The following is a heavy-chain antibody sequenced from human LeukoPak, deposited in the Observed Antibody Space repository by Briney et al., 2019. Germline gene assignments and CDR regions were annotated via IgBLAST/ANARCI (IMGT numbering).Heavy chain of an antibody. D-gene: IGHD4-17*01. CDR1: GGTFSSYA. J-gene: IGHJ4*02. V-gene: IGHV1-69*06. CDR3: ARDGYRDLPAY. Sequence: ASVKVSCKASGGTFSSYAISWVRQATGQGLEWMGGIIPIFGTANYAQKFQGRVTITADKSTSTACMELSSLRSEDTAVYYCARDGYRDLPAYWGQGTLVTVSS. CDR2: IIPIFGTA.